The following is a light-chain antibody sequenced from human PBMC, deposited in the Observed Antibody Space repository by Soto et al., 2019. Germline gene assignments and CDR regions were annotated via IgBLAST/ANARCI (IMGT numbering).Light chain of an antibody. J-gene: IGKJ1*01. Sequence: DIQMTQSPSTLSASVGDRVTITCRASQSISSWLAWYQKKTGKAPKLLIYDASSLESRVPSRFSGSGSGTEFTLTISSLHPDDVATYCCQQYNSYWTFGQGTKVEIK. CDR2: DAS. CDR1: QSISSW. CDR3: QQYNSYWT. V-gene: IGKV1-5*01.